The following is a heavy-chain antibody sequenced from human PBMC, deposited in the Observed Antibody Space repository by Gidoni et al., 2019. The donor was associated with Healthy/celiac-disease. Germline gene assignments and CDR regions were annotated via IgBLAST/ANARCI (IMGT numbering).Heavy chain of an antibody. CDR2: IIPIFGTA. J-gene: IGHJ4*02. CDR3: ARDLCSGGSCYGFDY. D-gene: IGHD2-15*01. V-gene: IGHV1-69*06. CDR1: GGTFSSYA. Sequence: QVQLVQSGAEVKKPGSSVKVSCKASGGTFSSYAISWVRQAPGQGLEWMGGIIPIFGTADYAKKFQGRVTITADKSTSTAYMELSSLRSEDTAVYYCARDLCSGGSCYGFDYWGQGTLVTVSS.